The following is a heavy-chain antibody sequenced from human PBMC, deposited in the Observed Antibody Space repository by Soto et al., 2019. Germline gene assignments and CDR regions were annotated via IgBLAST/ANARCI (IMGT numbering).Heavy chain of an antibody. CDR2: IYHSGST. D-gene: IGHD3-3*01. Sequence: QVQLQESGPGLVKPSETLSLTCTISGSSLSGNSYYWSRIRQPPGKGLEWIGYIYHSGSTHNNPSLESRVTRSVDTSKNQFSLKLTSVTAADMAVYYCARASGRITIFGIVIAHYYYGMDVWGQGTTVTVSS. CDR3: ARASGRITIFGIVIAHYYYGMDV. CDR1: GSSLSGNSYY. J-gene: IGHJ6*02. V-gene: IGHV4-61*01.